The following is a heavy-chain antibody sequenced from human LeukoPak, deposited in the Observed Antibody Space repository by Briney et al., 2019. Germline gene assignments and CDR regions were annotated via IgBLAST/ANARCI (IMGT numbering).Heavy chain of an antibody. CDR1: GFSFSDYY. CDR2: ISGSGHNI. J-gene: IGHJ4*02. Sequence: GGSLRLSCVASGFSFSDYYMNWFRQAPGKGLEWLSFISGSGHNILYTDSVKGRFTVSRDNVKKTVFLQMNSLRADDTAVYYCARDLFSFYYDSSGYCDYWGQGTRDTVSS. V-gene: IGHV3-11*01. CDR3: ARDLFSFYYDSSGYCDY. D-gene: IGHD3-22*01.